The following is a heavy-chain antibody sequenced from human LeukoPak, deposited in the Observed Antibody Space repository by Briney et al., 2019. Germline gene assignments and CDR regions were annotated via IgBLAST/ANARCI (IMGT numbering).Heavy chain of an antibody. D-gene: IGHD6-19*01. J-gene: IGHJ4*02. V-gene: IGHV7-4-1*02. CDR3: ARDVSVAGTDSPDY. Sequence: ASVKVSCKASGYTFTSYAMNWVRQAPGQGLEWMGWINTNTGNPTYAQGFTGRFVISLDTSVSTAYLQISSLKAEDTAVYYCARDVSVAGTDSPDYWGQGTLVTVSS. CDR1: GYTFTSYA. CDR2: INTNTGNP.